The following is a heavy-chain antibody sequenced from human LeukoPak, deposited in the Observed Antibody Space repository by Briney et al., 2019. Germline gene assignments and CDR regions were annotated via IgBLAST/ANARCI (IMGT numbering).Heavy chain of an antibody. CDR2: INNDGSST. J-gene: IGHJ6*04. CDR1: GFTFSNYW. CDR3: AELGITMIGGV. D-gene: IGHD3-10*02. Sequence: GGSLRLSCAASGFTFSNYWMHWVREAPGKGLVWFSHINNDGSSTTYADSVKGRFTISRDNAKNSLYLQMNSLRAEDTAVYYCAELGITMIGGVWGKGTTVTISS. V-gene: IGHV3-74*03.